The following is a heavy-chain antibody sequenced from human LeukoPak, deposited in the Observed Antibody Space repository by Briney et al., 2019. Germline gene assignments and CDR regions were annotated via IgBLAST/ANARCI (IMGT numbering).Heavy chain of an antibody. Sequence: SETLSLTCAVYGGSFSGYYWSWIRQPPGKGLEWIGEINHSGSTNYNPSLKSRVTISVDTSKNQFSLKLSSVTAADTAVYYCARSKLDIVVVVASTDYYYYYGMDVWGQGTTVTVSS. J-gene: IGHJ6*02. D-gene: IGHD2-15*01. CDR2: INHSGST. CDR3: ARSKLDIVVVVASTDYYYYYGMDV. V-gene: IGHV4-34*01. CDR1: GGSFSGYY.